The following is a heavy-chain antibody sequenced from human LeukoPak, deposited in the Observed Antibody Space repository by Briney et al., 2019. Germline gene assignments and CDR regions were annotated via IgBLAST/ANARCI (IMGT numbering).Heavy chain of an antibody. D-gene: IGHD6-19*01. Sequence: GGTLRLSCAASGFTFSSYDTTWVRQAPGRGLEWVSSIRPSGDNTYYGDSVKGRFTISRDNSKNTVYLQMNNMRVDDTAVYYCARVAGWHWFDPWGQGTLVTVSS. V-gene: IGHV3-23*01. J-gene: IGHJ5*02. CDR3: ARVAGWHWFDP. CDR2: IRPSGDNT. CDR1: GFTFSSYD.